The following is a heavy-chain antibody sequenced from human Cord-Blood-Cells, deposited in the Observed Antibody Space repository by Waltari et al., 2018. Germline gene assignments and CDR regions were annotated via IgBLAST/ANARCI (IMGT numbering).Heavy chain of an antibody. D-gene: IGHD1-1*01. CDR2: VKPNGGCT. CDR3: ARDSRTGYFDL. CDR1: GYTFTGYN. J-gene: IGHJ2*01. Sequence: QVQLVQSGAEVKKPGASVKVSCKASGYTFTGYNIHWVRQAPGQGLEWMGWVKPNGGCTNIARKVQGRVTTTRDTSISTAYMELSRLRSDDTAVYYCARDSRTGYFDLWGRGTLVTVSS. V-gene: IGHV1-2*07.